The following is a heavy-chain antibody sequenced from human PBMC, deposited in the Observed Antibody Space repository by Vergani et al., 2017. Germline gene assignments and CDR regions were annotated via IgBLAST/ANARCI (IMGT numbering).Heavy chain of an antibody. CDR3: TRVVGSYTDAIDI. V-gene: IGHV3-73*01. D-gene: IGHD1-26*01. CDR2: IRSRANSYAT. CDR1: GFTFSSYS. J-gene: IGHJ3*02. Sequence: EVQLVESGGGLVKPGGSLRLSCAASGFTFSSYSMNWVRQAPGKGLEWVGRIRSRANSYATAYAASVKGRFTISRDDSKNTAYLQMNSLKTEDTAVYYCTRVVGSYTDAIDIWGQGTMVTVSS.